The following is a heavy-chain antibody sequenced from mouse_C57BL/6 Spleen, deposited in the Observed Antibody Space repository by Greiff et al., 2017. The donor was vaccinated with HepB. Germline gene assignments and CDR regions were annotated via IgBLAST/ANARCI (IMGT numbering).Heavy chain of an antibody. CDR2: ISSGSSTI. CDR3: ARRKLVPYYAMDY. CDR1: GFTFSDYG. V-gene: IGHV5-17*01. Sequence: EVKLVESGGGLVKPGGSLKLSCAASGFTFSDYGMHWVRQAPEKGLEWVAYISSGSSTIYYADTVKGRFTISRDNAKNTLFLQMTSLRSEDTAMYYCARRKLVPYYAMDYWGQGTSVTVSS. J-gene: IGHJ4*01. D-gene: IGHD1-3*01.